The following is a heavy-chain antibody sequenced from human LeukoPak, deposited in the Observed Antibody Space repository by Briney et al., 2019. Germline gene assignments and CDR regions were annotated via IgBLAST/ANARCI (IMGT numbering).Heavy chain of an antibody. J-gene: IGHJ4*02. CDR2: IYHSGST. CDR3: ARERRFGDYYFDY. D-gene: IGHD3-10*01. V-gene: IGHV4-30-4*01. Sequence: PSQTLSLTCTVSGGSISSGDYYWSWIRQPPGKGLEWIGYIYHSGSTYYNPSLKSRVTISVDTSKNQFSLKLSSVTAADTAVYYCARERRFGDYYFDYWGQGTLVTVSS. CDR1: GGSISSGDYY.